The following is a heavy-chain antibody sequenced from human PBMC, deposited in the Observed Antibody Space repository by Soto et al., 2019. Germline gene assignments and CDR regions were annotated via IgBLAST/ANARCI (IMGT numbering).Heavy chain of an antibody. V-gene: IGHV1-69*13. J-gene: IGHJ5*02. CDR2: IIPIFGTA. Sequence: SVKVSCKASGGTFSSYAISWVRQAPGQGLEWMGGIIPIFGTANYAQKFQGRVTITADESTSTAYMELSSLRSEDTAVYYCAICHYYDSSGYYWWFDPWGQGTLVTVSS. CDR1: GGTFSSYA. CDR3: AICHYYDSSGYYWWFDP. D-gene: IGHD3-22*01.